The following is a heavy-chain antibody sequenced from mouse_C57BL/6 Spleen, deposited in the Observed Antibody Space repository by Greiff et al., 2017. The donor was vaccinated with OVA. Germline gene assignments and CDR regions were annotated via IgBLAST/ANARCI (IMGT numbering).Heavy chain of an antibody. CDR2: ISDGGSYT. CDR1: GFTFSSYA. Sequence: EVKLQESGGGLVKPGGSLKLSCAASGFTFSSYAMSWVRQTPEKRLEWVATISDGGSYTYYPDNVKGRFTISRDNAKNNLYLQMSHLKSEDTAMYYCARADDGYYGWYFDVWGTGTTVTVSS. D-gene: IGHD2-3*01. CDR3: ARADDGYYGWYFDV. V-gene: IGHV5-4*03. J-gene: IGHJ1*03.